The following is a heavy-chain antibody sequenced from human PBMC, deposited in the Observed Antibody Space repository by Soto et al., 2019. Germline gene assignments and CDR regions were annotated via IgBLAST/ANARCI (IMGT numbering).Heavy chain of an antibody. CDR3: ARTGERWILRYHLAY. V-gene: IGHV4-31*11. D-gene: IGHD2-2*03. Sequence: PSETLSLTCAVSGGSISSGGYSWSWIRQHPGKGLEWIGYIYYSGSTYYNPSLKSRVTISVDTSKNQFSLKLSSVTAADTAVYYCARTGERWILRYHLAYWGQGTLVTVSS. J-gene: IGHJ1*01. CDR2: IYYSGST. CDR1: GGSISSGGYS.